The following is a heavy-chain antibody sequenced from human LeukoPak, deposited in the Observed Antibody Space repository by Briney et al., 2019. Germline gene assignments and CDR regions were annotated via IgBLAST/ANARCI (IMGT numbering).Heavy chain of an antibody. J-gene: IGHJ3*02. CDR1: GGSISSYY. Sequence: SETLSLTCTVSGGSISSYYWSWIRQPPGKGLEWIGYIYYSGSTNYNPPLTSRVTISVDTSKNQFSLKLSSVTAADTAVYYCARAITYYYDSSGYYYVVIAAFDIWGQGTMVTVSS. V-gene: IGHV4-59*01. CDR2: IYYSGST. D-gene: IGHD3-22*01. CDR3: ARAITYYYDSSGYYYVVIAAFDI.